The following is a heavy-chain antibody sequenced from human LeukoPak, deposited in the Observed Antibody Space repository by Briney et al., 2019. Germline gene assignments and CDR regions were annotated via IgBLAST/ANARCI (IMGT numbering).Heavy chain of an antibody. Sequence: ALVKVSCKASGYTFTSYGISWVRQAPGQGLEWMGWISAYNGNTNYAQKLQGRVTMTTDTSTSTAYMELRSLRSDDTAVYYCARNGYGDPPYYYYGMDVWGQGTTVTVSS. CDR1: GYTFTSYG. CDR3: ARNGYGDPPYYYYGMDV. J-gene: IGHJ6*02. D-gene: IGHD4-17*01. CDR2: ISAYNGNT. V-gene: IGHV1-18*01.